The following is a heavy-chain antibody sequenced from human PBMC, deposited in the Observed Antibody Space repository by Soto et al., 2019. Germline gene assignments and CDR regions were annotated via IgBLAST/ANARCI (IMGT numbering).Heavy chain of an antibody. CDR2: IYYSGST. CDR3: ARYIVVVPAAMGWFDP. CDR1: GGSISSYY. D-gene: IGHD2-2*01. J-gene: IGHJ5*02. V-gene: IGHV4-59*01. Sequence: PSETLSLTCTVSGGSISSYYWSWIRQPPGKGLERIGYIYYSGSTNYNPSLKSRVTISVDTSKNQFSLKLSSVTAADTAVYYCARYIVVVPAAMGWFDPWGQGTLVTVSS.